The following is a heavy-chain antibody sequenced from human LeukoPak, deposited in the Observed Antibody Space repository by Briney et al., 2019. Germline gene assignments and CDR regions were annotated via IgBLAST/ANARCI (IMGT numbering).Heavy chain of an antibody. J-gene: IGHJ5*02. Sequence: ASVKVSCKASGHTFSNYGIGWVREAPGQGPEWMGWISGSTGNTHYAQNVQGRVTMTTDTSTGTAFMELRSLRSDDTAVYYCARVGRDCSSINCYWADWFDPWGQGTLVIVSS. CDR3: ARVGRDCSSINCYWADWFDP. D-gene: IGHD2-2*01. CDR2: ISGSTGNT. V-gene: IGHV1-18*01. CDR1: GHTFSNYG.